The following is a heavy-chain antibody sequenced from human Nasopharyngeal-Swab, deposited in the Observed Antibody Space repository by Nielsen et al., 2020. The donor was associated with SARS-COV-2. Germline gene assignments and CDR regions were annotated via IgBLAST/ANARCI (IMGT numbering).Heavy chain of an antibody. CDR1: GFTFSSYS. J-gene: IGHJ4*02. CDR2: ISSSSSTI. Sequence: GGSLRLSCAASGFTFSSYSMNWVRQAPGKGLEWVSYISSSSSTIYYADSVKGRFTISRDNAKNSLYLQMNSLRDEDTAVYYCARADYYDSSGYEPFDYWGQGTLVTVSS. D-gene: IGHD3-22*01. CDR3: ARADYYDSSGYEPFDY. V-gene: IGHV3-48*02.